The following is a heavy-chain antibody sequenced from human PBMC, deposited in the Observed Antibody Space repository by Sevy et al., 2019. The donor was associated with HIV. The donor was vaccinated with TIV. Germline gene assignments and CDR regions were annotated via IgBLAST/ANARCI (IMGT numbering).Heavy chain of an antibody. CDR3: ARGASSSSPDPHYYYGMDV. D-gene: IGHD6-6*01. Sequence: SETLSLTCAVYGGSFSGYYWSWIRQPPGKGLEWIGEINHSGSTNYNPSLKSRVTISVDTSKNQFSLKLSSVTAADTAVYYCARGASSSSPDPHYYYGMDVWGQGTTVTVSS. CDR1: GGSFSGYY. V-gene: IGHV4-34*01. CDR2: INHSGST. J-gene: IGHJ6*02.